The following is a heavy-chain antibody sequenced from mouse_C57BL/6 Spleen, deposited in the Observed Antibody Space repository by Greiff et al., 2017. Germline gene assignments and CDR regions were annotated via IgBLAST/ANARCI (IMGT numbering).Heavy chain of an antibody. Sequence: ESGPGLVKPSQSLSLTCSVTGYSITSGYYWNWIRQFPGNKLEWMGYISYDGSNNYNPSLKNRISITRDTSKNQFFLKLNSVTTEDTATYYCAREGGYYGSSPFDYWGQGTTLTVSS. J-gene: IGHJ2*01. CDR2: ISYDGSN. CDR1: GYSITSGYY. D-gene: IGHD1-1*01. V-gene: IGHV3-6*01. CDR3: AREGGYYGSSPFDY.